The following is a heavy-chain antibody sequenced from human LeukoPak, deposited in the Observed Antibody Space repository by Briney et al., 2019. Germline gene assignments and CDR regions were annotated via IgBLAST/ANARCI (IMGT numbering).Heavy chain of an antibody. D-gene: IGHD4-17*01. CDR2: ISYDGSNK. J-gene: IGHJ4*02. CDR3: ASPLVRDYAFDY. CDR1: GFTVSSKY. Sequence: GGSLRLSCAASGFTVSSKYMNWVRQAPGKGLEWVAVISYDGSNKYYADSVKGRFTISRDNSKNTLYLQMNSLRAEDTAVYYCASPLVRDYAFDYWGQGTLVTVSS. V-gene: IGHV3-30-3*01.